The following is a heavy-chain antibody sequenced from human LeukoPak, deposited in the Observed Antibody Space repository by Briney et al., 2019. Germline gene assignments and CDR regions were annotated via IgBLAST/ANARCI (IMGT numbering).Heavy chain of an antibody. D-gene: IGHD4-11*01. J-gene: IGHJ4*02. V-gene: IGHV3-33*08. CDR3: ARDAERGFDYSNSLKY. CDR2: IWSDGTEK. Sequence: GGSLRLSCEASGFTYSHYGMRWVRQAPGKGLEWVAVIWSDGTEKYYSDAVKGRFTISRDNSRNTLYLQMNSLRGEDTAVYYCARDAERGFDYSNSLKYWGQGTLVTVSS. CDR1: GFTYSHYG.